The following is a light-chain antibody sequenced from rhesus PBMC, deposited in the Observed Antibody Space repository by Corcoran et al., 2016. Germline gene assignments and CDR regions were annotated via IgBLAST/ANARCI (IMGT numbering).Light chain of an antibody. J-gene: IGKJ4*01. CDR2: GAS. CDR3: QQDYSWPLT. Sequence: EIVMTQSPATLSLSPGERATLTCRASPSVTRNLAWYQQKPGQAPKLLIYGASRRATGIPQRFSCRGSGTDVTLIISSLEPEDVGVYYCQQDYSWPLTFGGGTKVELK. CDR1: PSVTRN. V-gene: IGKV3-42*01.